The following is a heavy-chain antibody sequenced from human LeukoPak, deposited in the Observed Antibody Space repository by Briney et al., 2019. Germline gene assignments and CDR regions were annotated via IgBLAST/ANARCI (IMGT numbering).Heavy chain of an antibody. D-gene: IGHD1-1*01. CDR1: YYTFTNYG. Sequence: ASVKVSCKASYYTFTNYGITWVRQAPGRGLEWMGWISAYNGNTFYAQNLQGRVTMTTDTSTSTAYMELRSLTSDDTAVYYCARVLEITNYYYCMDVWGKGTTVTVSS. J-gene: IGHJ6*03. CDR3: ARVLEITNYYYCMDV. CDR2: ISAYNGNT. V-gene: IGHV1-18*01.